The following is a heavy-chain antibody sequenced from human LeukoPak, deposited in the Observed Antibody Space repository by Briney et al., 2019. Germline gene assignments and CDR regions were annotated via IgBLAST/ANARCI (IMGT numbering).Heavy chain of an antibody. J-gene: IGHJ3*02. CDR2: IYYSGST. Sequence: SETLSLTCIVSGDSITSSYWTWIRQPPGKGPEWIGYIYYSGSTNYNPSLKSRVTISVDTSKNQFSLKLSSVTAADTAVYYCARSGFGLGATNAFDIWGQGTMVTVSS. CDR3: ARSGFGLGATNAFDI. CDR1: GDSITSSY. V-gene: IGHV4-59*01. D-gene: IGHD3/OR15-3a*01.